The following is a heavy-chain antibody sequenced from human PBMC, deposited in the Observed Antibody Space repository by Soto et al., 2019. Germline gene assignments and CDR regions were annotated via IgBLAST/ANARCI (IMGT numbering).Heavy chain of an antibody. V-gene: IGHV4-34*01. J-gene: IGHJ5*02. Sequence: QVQLQQWGAGLLKPSETLSLTCAVYGGSFSGYYWSWIRQPPGKGLEWIGEINHSGSTNYNPSLKSRVTISVDTSKNQLALKLSSVTAADTAVYYCARGLGYCSSTSCYTRLRFDPWGQGTLVTVSS. D-gene: IGHD2-2*02. CDR2: INHSGST. CDR1: GGSFSGYY. CDR3: ARGLGYCSSTSCYTRLRFDP.